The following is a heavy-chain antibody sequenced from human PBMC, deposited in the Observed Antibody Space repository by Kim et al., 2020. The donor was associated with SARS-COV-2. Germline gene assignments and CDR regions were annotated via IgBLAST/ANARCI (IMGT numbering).Heavy chain of an antibody. CDR3: ARGRAGVVPSPILGLGPHYDYYATDA. J-gene: IGHJ6*02. D-gene: IGHD2-21*01. Sequence: SETLSLTCAVYGGSFSGYFWTWIRQPPGKGRQWIGEINQSGSTIYNPSLEGRVTISVDTSKNQFSLKLHSVTAADTAVYYCARGRAGVVPSPILGLGPHYDYYATDAWGRGTTVTVSS. CDR1: GGSFSGYF. V-gene: IGHV4-34*01. CDR2: INQSGST.